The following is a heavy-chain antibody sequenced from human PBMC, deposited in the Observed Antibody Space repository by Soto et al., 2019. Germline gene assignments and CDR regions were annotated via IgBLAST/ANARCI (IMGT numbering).Heavy chain of an antibody. CDR1: GFAFSTYS. CDR3: ARDVYGSGNPQADY. Sequence: GGSLRLSCAASGFAFSTYSMNWVRQAPGKGLEWVSSISSSSIYMFYADSVKGRFTISRDNAKNSLYLQMNSLRAEDTAVYYCARDVYGSGNPQADYWGQGTLVTVSS. J-gene: IGHJ4*02. CDR2: ISSSSIYM. V-gene: IGHV3-21*01. D-gene: IGHD3-10*01.